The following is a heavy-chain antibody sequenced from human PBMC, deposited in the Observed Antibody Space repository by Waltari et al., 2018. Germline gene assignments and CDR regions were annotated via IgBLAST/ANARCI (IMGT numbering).Heavy chain of an antibody. CDR2: RSYEGSNK. D-gene: IGHD6-13*01. Sequence: QVQLVESGGGVVQPGRSLRLSCAASGFTFSSYAMHWVRQAPGKGLEWVAVRSYEGSNKYYADSGKGRFTISRDNSKNTLYLQMNSLRAEDTAVYYCASEVGSTFDYWGQGTLVTVSS. J-gene: IGHJ4*02. V-gene: IGHV3-30-3*01. CDR1: GFTFSSYA. CDR3: ASEVGSTFDY.